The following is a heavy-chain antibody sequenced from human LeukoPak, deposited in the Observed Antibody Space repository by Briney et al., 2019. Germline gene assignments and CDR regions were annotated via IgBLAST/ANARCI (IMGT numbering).Heavy chain of an antibody. D-gene: IGHD2/OR15-2a*01. CDR2: ISSSSSYI. CDR1: GFTFSSYS. CDR3: ARDRNMRPNRLGPLDY. V-gene: IGHV3-21*01. J-gene: IGHJ4*02. Sequence: GGSLRLSCAASGFTFSSYSMNWVRQAPGKGLEWVSSISSSSSYIYYADSVKGRFTISRDNVKNSLYLQMNSLRAEDTAVYYCARDRNMRPNRLGPLDYWGRGTPVTVSS.